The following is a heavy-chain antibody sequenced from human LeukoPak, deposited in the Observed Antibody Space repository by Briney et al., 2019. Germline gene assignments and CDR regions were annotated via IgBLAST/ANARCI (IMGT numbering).Heavy chain of an antibody. CDR2: IYHSGT. Sequence: SETLSLTCAVSGDSIRSGYYWGWIRQPPGRDLEWIGSIYHSGTYYNPSLKSRVTISVDTSKNQFSLKLSSVTAADTAVYYCARAGASLLWFGDFDYWGQGTLVTVSS. J-gene: IGHJ4*02. CDR3: ARAGASLLWFGDFDY. CDR1: GDSIRSGYY. V-gene: IGHV4-38-2*01. D-gene: IGHD3-10*01.